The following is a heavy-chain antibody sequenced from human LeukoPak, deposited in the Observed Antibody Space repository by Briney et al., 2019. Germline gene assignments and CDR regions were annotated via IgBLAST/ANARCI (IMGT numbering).Heavy chain of an antibody. J-gene: IGHJ4*02. CDR1: GFTFSSYA. V-gene: IGHV3-23*01. D-gene: IGHD3-3*01. Sequence: GGSLSLSCAASGFTFSSYAMSWVRQAPGKGLEWVSAISGSGGSTYYADSVKGRFTISRDNSKNTLYLQMNSLRAEDTAVYYCAKDCPYYDFWSGYLDYFDYWGQGTLVTVSS. CDR2: ISGSGGST. CDR3: AKDCPYYDFWSGYLDYFDY.